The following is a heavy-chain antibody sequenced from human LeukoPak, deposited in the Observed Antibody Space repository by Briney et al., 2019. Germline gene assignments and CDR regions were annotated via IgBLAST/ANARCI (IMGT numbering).Heavy chain of an antibody. D-gene: IGHD3-10*01. CDR1: GFTVSSNY. CDR2: IYSGGST. J-gene: IGHJ4*02. CDR3: ATPRYGSGPQFFDY. Sequence: GGSLRLSCAASGFTVSSNYMSWVRQAPGKGLEWVSVIYSGGSTYYADSVKGRFTISRDNSKNTLYLQMNSLRAEDTAVYYCATPRYGSGPQFFDYWGQGTLVTVSS. V-gene: IGHV3-53*05.